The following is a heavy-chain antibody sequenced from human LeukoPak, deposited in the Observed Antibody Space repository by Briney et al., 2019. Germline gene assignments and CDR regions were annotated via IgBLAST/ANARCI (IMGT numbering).Heavy chain of an antibody. V-gene: IGHV3-23*01. CDR2: ISGSGGST. D-gene: IGHD1-26*01. CDR3: AKDQSIVGATYQFDP. J-gene: IGHJ5*02. CDR1: GFTFSSYA. Sequence: GGSLRLACAASGFTFSSYAMSWVRQAPGKGLEWVSAISGSGGSTYYADSVKGRFTISRDNSKNTLYLQMNSLRAEDTAVYYCAKDQSIVGATYQFDPWGQGTLVTVSS.